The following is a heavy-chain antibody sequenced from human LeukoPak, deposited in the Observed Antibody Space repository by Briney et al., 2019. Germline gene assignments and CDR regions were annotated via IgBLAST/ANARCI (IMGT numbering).Heavy chain of an antibody. Sequence: GESLKISCKGSGYSFTSYWIGWVRRMPGKGLEWMGIIYPGDSDTRYSPSFQGQVTISADKSISTAYLQWSSLKASDTAIYYCAKQSRPGGGSHAFDVWGQGTLVTVSS. J-gene: IGHJ3*01. CDR2: IYPGDSDT. V-gene: IGHV5-51*01. CDR3: AKQSRPGGGSHAFDV. D-gene: IGHD5-12*01. CDR1: GYSFTSYW.